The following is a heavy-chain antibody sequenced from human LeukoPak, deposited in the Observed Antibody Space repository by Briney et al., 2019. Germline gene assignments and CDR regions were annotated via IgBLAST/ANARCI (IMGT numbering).Heavy chain of an antibody. CDR1: GFTFRNYW. CDR2: INPDGSST. CDR3: AKSGYNRFDY. D-gene: IGHD1-14*01. J-gene: IGHJ4*02. V-gene: IGHV3-74*01. Sequence: RSGGSLRLSCVASGFTFRNYWMYWVRQAPGKGLVWLSRINPDGSSTTYADSVKGRLTISRDNSKNTLYLQMNSLRAEDTAVYYCAKSGYNRFDYWGQGTLVTVSS.